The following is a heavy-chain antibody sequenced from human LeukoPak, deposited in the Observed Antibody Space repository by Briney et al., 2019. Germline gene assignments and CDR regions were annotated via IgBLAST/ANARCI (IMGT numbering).Heavy chain of an antibody. V-gene: IGHV1-46*01. CDR3: ARATPTVTTLFDY. J-gene: IGHJ4*02. D-gene: IGHD4-17*01. CDR2: INPSGGST. CDR1: GYTFTSYY. Sequence: ASVKVSCKASGYTFTSYYMHWVRQAPGQGLEWMGIINPSGGSTSYAQKFQGRVAMTRDMSTSTVYMELSSLRSEDTAVYYCARATPTVTTLFDYWGQGTLVTVSS.